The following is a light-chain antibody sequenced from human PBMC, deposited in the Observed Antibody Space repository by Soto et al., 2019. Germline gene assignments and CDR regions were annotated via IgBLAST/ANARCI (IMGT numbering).Light chain of an antibody. J-gene: IGLJ1*01. CDR3: AAWDDSLNGHYV. CDR1: SSNIGSNT. CDR2: SNN. Sequence: QSVLTQPPSASGTPGQRVTISCSGSSSNIGSNTVNWNQQLPGTAPKLLIYSNNQRPSRVPDRFSGSKSGTSASLAISGLQSEDEADYYCAAWDDSLNGHYVFGTGTKLTVL. V-gene: IGLV1-44*01.